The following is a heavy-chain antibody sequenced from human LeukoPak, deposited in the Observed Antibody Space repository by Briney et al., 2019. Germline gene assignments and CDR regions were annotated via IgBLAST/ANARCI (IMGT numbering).Heavy chain of an antibody. Sequence: GGSLRLSCAASGFTFSSYAMSWVRQAPGKGLEWVSAIGVSGGSTYYADSVKGRFTISRDNSKNTLYLQMNSLRAEDTAVYYCAKHGGSTRCYTWGCWFDPWGQGTLVTVSS. V-gene: IGHV3-23*01. CDR1: GFTFSSYA. D-gene: IGHD2-2*02. CDR3: AKHGGSTRCYTWGCWFDP. J-gene: IGHJ5*02. CDR2: IGVSGGST.